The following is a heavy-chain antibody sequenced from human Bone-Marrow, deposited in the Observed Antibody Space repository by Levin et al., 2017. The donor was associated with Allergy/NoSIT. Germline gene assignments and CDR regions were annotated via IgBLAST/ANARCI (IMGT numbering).Heavy chain of an antibody. CDR2: VYYSGST. V-gene: IGHV4-39*01. CDR1: GGSISNSDYY. D-gene: IGHD7-27*01. J-gene: IGHJ5*02. CDR3: ARHFEVITADDYFDP. Sequence: SETLSLTCTVSGGSISNSDYYWGWIRQPPGKGLEWIGSVYYSGSTYYNLSLKSRLSVTVDTSKNQFSLRLTSVTAADSAVYYCARHFEVITADDYFDPWGQGFLVTVSS.